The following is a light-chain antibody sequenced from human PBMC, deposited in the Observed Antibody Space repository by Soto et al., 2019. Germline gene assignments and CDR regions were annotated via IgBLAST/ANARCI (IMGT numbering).Light chain of an antibody. CDR3: QSYDSSMSGSV. CDR1: SSNIGAGYD. CDR2: GNS. V-gene: IGLV1-40*01. J-gene: IGLJ1*01. Sequence: QSVLTHPPSVSRAPGHRVTISFTGSSSNIGAGYDLHWYQQLPGTAPKLLIYGNSNRPSVFPDRFSGSKSVTSASLDITGLKAEDEADYYCQSYDSSMSGSVFGTWTKVPVL.